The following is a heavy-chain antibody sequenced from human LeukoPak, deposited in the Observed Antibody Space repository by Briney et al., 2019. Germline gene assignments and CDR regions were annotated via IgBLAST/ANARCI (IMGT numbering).Heavy chain of an antibody. Sequence: GGSLRLSCVASGFIFENYGMDWVRQVPGKGLEWVSSINWNGVGTTYAESVKGRFTISRDNAKNSLYLQMNSLRAEDTALYYCAKDMSYGSGGRFDYWGQGTLVTVSS. CDR1: GFIFENYG. D-gene: IGHD3-10*01. V-gene: IGHV3-20*04. CDR3: AKDMSYGSGGRFDY. J-gene: IGHJ4*02. CDR2: INWNGVGT.